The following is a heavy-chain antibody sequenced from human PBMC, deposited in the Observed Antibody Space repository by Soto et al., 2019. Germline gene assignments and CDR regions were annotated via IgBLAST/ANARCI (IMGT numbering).Heavy chain of an antibody. J-gene: IGHJ5*02. CDR3: ARWDSSGWRSWFDP. V-gene: IGHV1-69*01. Sequence: QVQLVQSGAEVKKPGSSVKVSCKASGGTFSSYAISWVLQAPGQGLEWMGGIIPIFGTANYAQKFQGRVTITADESTSTAYMELSSLRSEDTAVYYCARWDSSGWRSWFDPWGQGTLVTVSS. D-gene: IGHD6-19*01. CDR1: GGTFSSYA. CDR2: IIPIFGTA.